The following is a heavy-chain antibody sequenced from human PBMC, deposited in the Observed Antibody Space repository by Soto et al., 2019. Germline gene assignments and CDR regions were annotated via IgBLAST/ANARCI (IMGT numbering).Heavy chain of an antibody. CDR1: GGSISSGGYS. V-gene: IGHV4-30-2*01. CDR3: ARDGRYCSSTSCPADAFDI. Sequence: SETLSLTCAVSGGSISSGGYSWSWIRQPPGKGLEWIGYIYHSGSTYYNPSLKSRVTISVDRSKNQFSLKLSSVTAADTAVYYRARDGRYCSSTSCPADAFDIWGQGTMVTVSS. D-gene: IGHD2-2*01. J-gene: IGHJ3*02. CDR2: IYHSGST.